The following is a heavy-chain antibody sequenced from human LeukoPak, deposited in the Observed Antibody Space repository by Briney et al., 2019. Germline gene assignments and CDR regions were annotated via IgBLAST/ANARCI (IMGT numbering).Heavy chain of an antibody. V-gene: IGHV3-48*03. Sequence: GGSLRLSCAASGFTFSTYDMNWVRQAPGKGLEWVSYISSSGGTIYYADSVRGRFTISRDNAKKSLYLQMNSLRAEDTAVYYCARAKMATAGGVFDYWGQGTLVTVSS. CDR1: GFTFSTYD. J-gene: IGHJ4*02. D-gene: IGHD5-24*01. CDR2: ISSSGGTI. CDR3: ARAKMATAGGVFDY.